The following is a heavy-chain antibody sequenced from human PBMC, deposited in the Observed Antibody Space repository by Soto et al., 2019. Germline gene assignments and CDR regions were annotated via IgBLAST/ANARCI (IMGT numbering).Heavy chain of an antibody. CDR2: INPRGGST. V-gene: IGHV1-46*01. D-gene: IGHD6-6*01. J-gene: IGHJ4*02. CDR1: GHTFTRYY. CDR3: ARDSRVARYYFDY. Sequence: QVQLVQSGAEVKKPGASVKVSCKASGHTFTRYYIHWVRQAPGQGLEWMGIINPRGGSTTYAQKFQGRVTLTSDTATSTAYMELSRLRSEDTAVYFCARDSRVARYYFDYWGQGPPVTVSA.